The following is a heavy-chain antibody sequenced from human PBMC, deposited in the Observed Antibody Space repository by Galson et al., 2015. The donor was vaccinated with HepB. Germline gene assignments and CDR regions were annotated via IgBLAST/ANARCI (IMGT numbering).Heavy chain of an antibody. CDR3: NTGLMATFTWEQQPVHDDY. J-gene: IGHJ4*02. CDR1: GFTFNYAW. CDR2: IKSETDGGAT. V-gene: IGHV3-15*01. Sequence: SLRLSCAASGFTFNYAWMSWVRQAPGKGLEWVGRIKSETDGGATEYAALVKGRFSISRDDSKNTLYLLLNSLEAEDTALYYCNTGLMATFTWEQQPVHDDYWGLGTLVTVSS. D-gene: IGHD5-24*01.